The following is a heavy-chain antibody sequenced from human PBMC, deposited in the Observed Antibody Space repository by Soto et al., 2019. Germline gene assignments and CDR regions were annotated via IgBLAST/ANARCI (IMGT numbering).Heavy chain of an antibody. CDR1: GVTIISGGYY. J-gene: IGHJ4*02. CDR2: TYYSGST. Sequence: SETLSLTCTVSGVTIISGGYYWSWIRQHPGKGLEWIGDTYYSGSTYYNPSLKSRVTISVDTPKNHFSLKLSSVTAADTAVYYCARSEATVLDYWGQGTLVTVSS. CDR3: ARSEATVLDY. V-gene: IGHV4-31*03. D-gene: IGHD4-17*01.